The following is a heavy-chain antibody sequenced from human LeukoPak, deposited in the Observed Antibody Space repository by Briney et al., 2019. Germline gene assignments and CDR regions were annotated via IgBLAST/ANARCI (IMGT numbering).Heavy chain of an antibody. V-gene: IGHV4-4*07. CDR2: IYTSGST. D-gene: IGHD3-22*01. Sequence: SETLSLTCTVSGGSISSYYWSWIRQPAGKGLEWTGRIYTSGSTNYNPSLKSRVTMSVDTSKNQFSLKLSSVTAADTAVYYCARGSVVVTPFDYWGQGTLVTVSS. J-gene: IGHJ4*02. CDR1: GGSISSYY. CDR3: ARGSVVVTPFDY.